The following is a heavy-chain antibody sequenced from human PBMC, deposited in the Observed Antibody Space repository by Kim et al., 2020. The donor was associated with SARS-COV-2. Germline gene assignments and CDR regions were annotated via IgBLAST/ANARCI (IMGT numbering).Heavy chain of an antibody. CDR3: ARAYDILTGYTDHYYYYYGMDV. V-gene: IGHV1-69*01. J-gene: IGHJ6*02. CDR2: IIPIFGTA. CDR1: GGTFSSYA. D-gene: IGHD3-9*01. Sequence: VKVSCKASGGTFSSYAISWVRQAPGQGLEWMGGIIPIFGTANYAQKFQGRVTITADESTSTAYMELSSLRSEDTAVYYCARAYDILTGYTDHYYYYYGMDVWGQGTTVTVSS.